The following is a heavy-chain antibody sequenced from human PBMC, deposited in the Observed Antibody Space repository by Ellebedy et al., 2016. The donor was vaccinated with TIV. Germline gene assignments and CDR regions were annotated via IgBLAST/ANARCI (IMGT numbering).Heavy chain of an antibody. CDR3: ARPDYGEAYYFDY. D-gene: IGHD4-17*01. J-gene: IGHJ4*02. CDR2: ISSSSSTI. CDR1: GFTFSSYS. V-gene: IGHV3-48*01. Sequence: GESLKISCAASGFTFSSYSMNWVRQAPGKGLEWVSYISSSSSTIYYADSVKGRFTLSRDNAKNSLYLQMNSLRAEDTAVYYCARPDYGEAYYFDYWGQGTLVTVSS.